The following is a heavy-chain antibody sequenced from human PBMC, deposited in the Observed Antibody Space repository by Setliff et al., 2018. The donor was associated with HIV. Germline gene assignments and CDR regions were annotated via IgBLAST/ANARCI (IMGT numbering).Heavy chain of an antibody. D-gene: IGHD3-22*01. J-gene: IGHJ5*02. V-gene: IGHV4-39*01. CDR2: IYYNEKT. CDR1: GGSASNSRYY. Sequence: SETLSLTCTVSGGSASNSRYYWAWIRQPPGKGLEYIGSIYYNEKTYYSPSLKGRVTISVDTSKNQFSLNLTSVTAADTAVYFFASRVYYYDSNKVLREEGFDPWGQGTLVTVSS. CDR3: ASRVYYYDSNKVLREEGFDP.